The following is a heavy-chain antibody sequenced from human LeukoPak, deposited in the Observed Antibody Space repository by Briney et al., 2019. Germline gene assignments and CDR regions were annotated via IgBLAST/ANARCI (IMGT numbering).Heavy chain of an antibody. J-gene: IGHJ4*02. D-gene: IGHD3-22*01. Sequence: PGGSLRLSCAASGFTFSSYAMSWVRQAPGKGLEWVSAISGSGGSTYYADSVKGRFTISRDNSKNTLYLQMNSLRAEDTAVYYCAKHARYYYDSSGYPYHRYWGQGTLVTVSP. CDR3: AKHARYYYDSSGYPYHRY. V-gene: IGHV3-23*01. CDR2: ISGSGGST. CDR1: GFTFSSYA.